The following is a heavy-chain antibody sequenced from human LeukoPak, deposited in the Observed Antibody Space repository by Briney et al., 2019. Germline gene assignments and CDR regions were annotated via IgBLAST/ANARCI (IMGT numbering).Heavy chain of an antibody. D-gene: IGHD3-10*01. CDR3: ARDPVLLWFGNYGMDV. V-gene: IGHV3-7*03. CDR1: GFTFSSYW. CDR2: IKQDGSEK. Sequence: GGSLRLSCAASGFTFSSYWMSWVRQAPGKGLEWMANIKQDGSEKYYVDSVKGRFTISRDNAKNSLYLQMNSLRAGDTAVYYCARDPVLLWFGNYGMDVWGKGTTVTVSS. J-gene: IGHJ6*04.